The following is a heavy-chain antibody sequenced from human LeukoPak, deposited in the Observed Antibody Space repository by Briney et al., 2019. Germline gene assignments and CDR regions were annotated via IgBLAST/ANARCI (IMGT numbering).Heavy chain of an antibody. J-gene: IGHJ3*02. D-gene: IGHD4-17*01. Sequence: SETLSLTCAVYGGSFSGYYWSWIRQPPGKGLEWIGEINHSGSTNYNPSLKSRVTISVDTSKNQFSLKLSSVTAADTAVYYCARGGATTVTTRGAFGIWGQGTMVTVSS. CDR2: INHSGST. CDR1: GGSFSGYY. CDR3: ARGGATTVTTRGAFGI. V-gene: IGHV4-34*01.